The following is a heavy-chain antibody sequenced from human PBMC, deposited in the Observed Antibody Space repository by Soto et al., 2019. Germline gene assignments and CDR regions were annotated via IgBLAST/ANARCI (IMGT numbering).Heavy chain of an antibody. CDR2: ISWNSGSI. CDR3: VWTWLLGDY. CDR1: GFTFDDFA. D-gene: IGHD1-26*01. J-gene: IGHJ4*02. V-gene: IGHV3-9*01. Sequence: PGGSLRLSCAASGFTFDDFAMHWVRQAPGKGLEWVSGISWNSGSIGYAESVKGRFTISRDNAKNSLYLQLNSLRAEDTAVYYCVWTWLLGDYWCQGTLVTVSS.